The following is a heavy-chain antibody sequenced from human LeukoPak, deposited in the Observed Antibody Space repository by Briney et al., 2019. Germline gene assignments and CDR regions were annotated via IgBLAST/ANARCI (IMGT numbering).Heavy chain of an antibody. D-gene: IGHD3-10*01. J-gene: IGHJ4*02. V-gene: IGHV3-21*01. CDR2: ISSASSNI. CDR3: ARDIYGSWRTGSVDF. Sequence: GGSLRLSCAASGFTFSTYSMNWVRQAPGKGLEWVSSISSASSNIYYADSVKGRFTISRDNAQNSLYLQMNSLRAEDTAVYYCARDIYGSWRTGSVDFWGQGTLVTVSS. CDR1: GFTFSTYS.